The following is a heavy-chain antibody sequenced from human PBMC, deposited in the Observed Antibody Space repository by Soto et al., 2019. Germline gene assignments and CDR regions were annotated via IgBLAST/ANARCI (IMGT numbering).Heavy chain of an antibody. V-gene: IGHV4-34*01. D-gene: IGHD3-22*01. CDR3: ARDSSGYYGIY. Sequence: SETLSLTCAVYGGSFSGYYWSWIRQPPGKGLEWIGEINHSGSTNYNPSLKSRVTISVDTSKNQFSLKLSSVTAADTAVYYCARDSSGYYGIYWGQGTLVTVSS. CDR2: INHSGST. CDR1: GGSFSGYY. J-gene: IGHJ4*02.